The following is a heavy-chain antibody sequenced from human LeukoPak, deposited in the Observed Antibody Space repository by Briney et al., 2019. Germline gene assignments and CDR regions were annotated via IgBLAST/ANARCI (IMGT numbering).Heavy chain of an antibody. CDR1: GFTFSSYN. Sequence: GGSLRLSCAASGFTFSSYNMNWVRQAPGKGLEWVSSITSGSSYIYYADSVKGRFTISRDNAKNSLYLQMNSLRAEDTALYYCAGEAVAGTYDYWGQGTLVTVSS. J-gene: IGHJ4*02. CDR3: AGEAVAGTYDY. CDR2: ITSGSSYI. V-gene: IGHV3-21*04. D-gene: IGHD6-19*01.